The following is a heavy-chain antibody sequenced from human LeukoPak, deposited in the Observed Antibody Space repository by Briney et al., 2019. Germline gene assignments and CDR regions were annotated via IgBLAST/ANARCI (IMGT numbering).Heavy chain of an antibody. D-gene: IGHD6-13*01. J-gene: IGHJ3*02. V-gene: IGHV4-34*01. CDR2: INHSGST. CDR1: GGSFSGYY. CDR3: ARDDPGYSSSWYLRGGAFDI. Sequence: PSETLSLTCAVYGGSFSGYYWSWIRQPPGKGLEWIGEINHSGSTNYNPSLKSRVTISVDTSKNQFSLKLSSVTAADTAVYYCARDDPGYSSSWYLRGGAFDIWGQGTMVTVSS.